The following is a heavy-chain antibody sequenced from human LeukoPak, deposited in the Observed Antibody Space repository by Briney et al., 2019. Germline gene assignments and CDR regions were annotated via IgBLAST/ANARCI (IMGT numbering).Heavy chain of an antibody. CDR2: IKQDGSEK. Sequence: PGGSLRLSCAASGFTFSSYWMSWVRQAPGKGLEGVANIKQDGSEKYYVDSLKGRFTISRDNAKNPLYLQMNRLRAEDTAVYYCPRDFSGQWLVLPLFDYWGQGTLVTVSS. V-gene: IGHV3-7*01. D-gene: IGHD6-19*01. CDR1: GFTFSSYW. CDR3: PRDFSGQWLVLPLFDY. J-gene: IGHJ4*02.